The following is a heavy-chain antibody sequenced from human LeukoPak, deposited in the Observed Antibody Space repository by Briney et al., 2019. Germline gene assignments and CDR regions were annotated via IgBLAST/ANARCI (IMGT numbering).Heavy chain of an antibody. D-gene: IGHD2-8*01. J-gene: IGHJ4*02. Sequence: GGSLRLSCVASGFTFTTYSMNWVRLAPGKGLEWVSSISSSCDVIHHADSVKGRFTISRDNTKKSLYLQMNRLRAEDTAIYYCAGRDCSNGLCQFDYWGQGTLVTVSS. CDR3: AGRDCSNGLCQFDY. CDR1: GFTFTTYS. V-gene: IGHV3-21*01. CDR2: ISSSCDVI.